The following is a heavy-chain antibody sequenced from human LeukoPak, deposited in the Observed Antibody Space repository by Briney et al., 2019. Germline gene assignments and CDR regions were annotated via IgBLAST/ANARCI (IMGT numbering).Heavy chain of an antibody. J-gene: IGHJ3*02. V-gene: IGHV5-51*01. CDR3: ARHGVLWFGELSPDAFDI. D-gene: IGHD3-10*01. Sequence: GESLKISCKGSGYSFTSYWIGWVRQMPGKGLEWMGIIYLGDSDTRYSPSFQGQVTISADKSISTAYLQWSSLKASDTAMYYCARHGVLWFGELSPDAFDIWGQGTMVTVSS. CDR1: GYSFTSYW. CDR2: IYLGDSDT.